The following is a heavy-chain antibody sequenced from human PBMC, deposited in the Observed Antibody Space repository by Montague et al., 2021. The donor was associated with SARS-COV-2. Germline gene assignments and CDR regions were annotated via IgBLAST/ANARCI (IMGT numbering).Heavy chain of an antibody. CDR1: VGSVSSRSYY. Sequence: SETLSLTCTVSVGSVSSRSYYWGWIRQPPGKGLEWIGSIYYSGSTHYNPPLKSRVTISVDTSKNQFSLKLSSVTAADTAVYYCARRGDYGGPRFDYWGQGTLVAVSS. CDR3: ARRGDYGGPRFDY. V-gene: IGHV4-39*01. D-gene: IGHD4-23*01. J-gene: IGHJ4*02. CDR2: IYYSGST.